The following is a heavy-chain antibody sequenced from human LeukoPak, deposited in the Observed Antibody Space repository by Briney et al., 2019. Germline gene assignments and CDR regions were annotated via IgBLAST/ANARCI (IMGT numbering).Heavy chain of an antibody. D-gene: IGHD3-22*01. CDR1: GFTFSDYY. Sequence: PGGSLRLSCAASGFTFSDYYMTWIRQAPGKGLEWVSYISSSGSIIYYADSVKGRFIISRDNAKNSLYLQMNSLRAEDTAVYFCARVGYDSSGRFDYWGQGTLVTVSS. J-gene: IGHJ4*02. CDR3: ARVGYDSSGRFDY. CDR2: ISSSGSII. V-gene: IGHV3-11*04.